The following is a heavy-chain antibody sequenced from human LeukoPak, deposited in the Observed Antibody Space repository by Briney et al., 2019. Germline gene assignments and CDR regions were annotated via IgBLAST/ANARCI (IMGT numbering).Heavy chain of an antibody. Sequence: GRSLRLSCAASGFTFDDYAMHWVRQAPGKGLEWVSGISWNSGSIGYADSVKGRFTISRDNAKNSLYLQMNSLRAEDTALYYCARGLVGATRGGGVDYWGQGTLVTVSS. CDR1: GFTFDDYA. CDR2: ISWNSGSI. J-gene: IGHJ4*02. V-gene: IGHV3-9*01. D-gene: IGHD1-26*01. CDR3: ARGLVGATRGGGVDY.